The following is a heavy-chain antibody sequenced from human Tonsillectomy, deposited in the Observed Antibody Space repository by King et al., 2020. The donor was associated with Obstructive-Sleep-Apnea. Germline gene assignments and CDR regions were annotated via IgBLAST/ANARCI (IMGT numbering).Heavy chain of an antibody. CDR1: GFTFSSYA. J-gene: IGHJ4*02. CDR2: ISGSGGST. CDR3: AKGHRGGWDGYGLNYFDY. V-gene: IGHV3-23*04. Sequence: VQLVESGGGLVQPGGSLRLSCAASGFTFSSYAMSWVRQAPGKGLEWVSAISGSGGSTYYADSVKGRFTISRDNSKNTLYLQMNSLRAEDTAVYYCAKGHRGGWDGYGLNYFDYWGQGTLVTVSS. D-gene: IGHD6-19*01.